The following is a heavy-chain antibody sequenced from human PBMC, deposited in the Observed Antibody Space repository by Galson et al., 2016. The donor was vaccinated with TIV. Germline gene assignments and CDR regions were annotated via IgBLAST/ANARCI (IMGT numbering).Heavy chain of an antibody. D-gene: IGHD1-1*01. Sequence: GSGFTFSSYEMNWVRQAPGKGLEWVSYISNRGSMKFYADSVKGRFTISRDNAKNSLYLQINSLRAEDTAVYYCARERSGNDFENWFDPWGQGTLVTVSS. CDR3: ARERSGNDFENWFDP. V-gene: IGHV3-48*03. CDR1: GFTFSSYE. CDR2: ISNRGSMK. J-gene: IGHJ5*02.